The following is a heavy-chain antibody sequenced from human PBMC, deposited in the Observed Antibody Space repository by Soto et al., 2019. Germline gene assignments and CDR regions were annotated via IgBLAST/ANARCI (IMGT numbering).Heavy chain of an antibody. Sequence: QVQLQESGPGLVKPSQTLSLTCTVSGGSISSGDYYWSWIRQPPGKGLEWIGYIYYSGSTYYNPSLKSRVXXXVXXSKNQFSLKLSSVTAADTAVYYWASPKLGYSTFDPWGQGTLVTVSS. CDR1: GGSISSGDYY. J-gene: IGHJ5*02. CDR3: ASPKLGYSTFDP. D-gene: IGHD5-18*01. CDR2: IYYSGST. V-gene: IGHV4-30-4*01.